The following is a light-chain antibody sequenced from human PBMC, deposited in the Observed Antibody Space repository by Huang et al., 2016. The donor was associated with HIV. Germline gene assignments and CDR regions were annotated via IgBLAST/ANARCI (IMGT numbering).Light chain of an antibody. Sequence: AIRITQSPSSLSASTGDRVTITCRASQDISNYLAWYQQKPGEAPKLLIFAASTLQSGVPSRFSGGGSGTDFTLTINCLQSEDLATYFCQQYDTYPHTFGQGTRVAIK. CDR3: QQYDTYPHT. CDR2: AAS. CDR1: QDISNY. V-gene: IGKV1-8*01. J-gene: IGKJ5*01.